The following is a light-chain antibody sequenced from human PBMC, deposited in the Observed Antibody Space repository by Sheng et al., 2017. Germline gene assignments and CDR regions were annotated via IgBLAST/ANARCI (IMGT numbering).Light chain of an antibody. CDR1: QSVSSSY. CDR2: GAS. Sequence: EIVLTQSPGTLSLSPGERATLSCRASQSVSSSYLAWYQQKPGRAPRLLIYGASSRATGIPDRFSGSGSGTDFTLTISSLQPDDFATYYCQQYNSYWTFGQGTKVE. CDR3: QQYNSYWT. J-gene: IGKJ1*01. V-gene: IGKV3-20*01.